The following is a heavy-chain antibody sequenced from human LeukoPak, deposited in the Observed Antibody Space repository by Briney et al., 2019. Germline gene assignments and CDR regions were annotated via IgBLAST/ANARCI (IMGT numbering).Heavy chain of an antibody. CDR2: IKQDGSEK. CDR3: AKDSRRDGDLPGE. J-gene: IGHJ4*02. V-gene: IGHV3-7*01. CDR1: GFTFSSYW. Sequence: GGSLRLSCAASGFTFSSYWMSWVRQAPGKGLEWVANIKQDGSEKYYVDSVKGRFTISRDNSKNTLYLQMNSLRAEDTAVYYCAKDSRRDGDLPGEWGQGTLVTVSS. D-gene: IGHD4-17*01.